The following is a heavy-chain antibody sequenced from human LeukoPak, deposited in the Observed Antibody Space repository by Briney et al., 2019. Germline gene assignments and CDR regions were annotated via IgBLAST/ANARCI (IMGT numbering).Heavy chain of an antibody. J-gene: IGHJ4*02. CDR3: ARGGYGDYEYYFDY. D-gene: IGHD4-17*01. V-gene: IGHV1-18*01. CDR2: ISAYNGNT. CDR1: GYTFTNYG. Sequence: ASVKVSCKTSGYTFTNYGISWVRQAPGQGLEWMGWISAYNGNTNYAQKLQGRVTMTTDTSTSTAYMELRSLRSDDTAVYYCARGGYGDYEYYFDYWGQGTLVTVSS.